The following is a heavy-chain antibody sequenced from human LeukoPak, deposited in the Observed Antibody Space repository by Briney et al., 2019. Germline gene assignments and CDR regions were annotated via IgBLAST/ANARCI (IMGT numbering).Heavy chain of an antibody. J-gene: IGHJ4*02. CDR3: ARDKAGYNDY. Sequence: SETLSLTCTVSGGSISSYYWSWIRQPPRKGLEWIGYIYYSGSTTYNPSLKSRVSISVDTSKNQFSLRLSSVTAADTAVYYCARDKAGYNDYWGQGTLVTVSS. CDR2: IYYSGST. V-gene: IGHV4-59*01. D-gene: IGHD5-24*01. CDR1: GGSISSYY.